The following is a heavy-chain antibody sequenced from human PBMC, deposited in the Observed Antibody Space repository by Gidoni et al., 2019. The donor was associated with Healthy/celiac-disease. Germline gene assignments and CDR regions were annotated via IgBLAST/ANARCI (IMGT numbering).Heavy chain of an antibody. J-gene: IGHJ6*02. CDR1: GFNFSSYS. Sequence: EVQLVESGGGLVQPGGSLRLYCAASGFNFSSYSMNWVRQAPGKGLEWVSYISSSSSTIYYADSVKGRFTISRDNAENSLYLQMNSLRDEDTAVYYCARGSIAARYYYYGMDVWGQGTTVTVSS. V-gene: IGHV3-48*02. CDR3: ARGSIAARYYYYGMDV. CDR2: ISSSSSTI. D-gene: IGHD6-6*01.